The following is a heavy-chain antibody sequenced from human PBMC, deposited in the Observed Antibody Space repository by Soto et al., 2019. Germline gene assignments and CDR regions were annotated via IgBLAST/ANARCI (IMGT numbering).Heavy chain of an antibody. Sequence: PSETLSLACAVYGGSFSGYYWSWIRQPPGKGLEWIGEINHSGSTNYNPSLKSRVTISVDTSKNQFSLKLSSVTAADTAVYYCASLGGVLWGYYGDYSFYFDYWAQRTLVTGSS. J-gene: IGHJ4*02. CDR1: GGSFSGYY. D-gene: IGHD4-17*01. CDR3: ASLGGVLWGYYGDYSFYFDY. CDR2: INHSGST. V-gene: IGHV4-34*01.